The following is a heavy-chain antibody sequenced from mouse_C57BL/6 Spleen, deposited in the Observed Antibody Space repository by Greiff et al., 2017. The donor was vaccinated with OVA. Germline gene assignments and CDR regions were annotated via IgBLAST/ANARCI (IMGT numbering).Heavy chain of an antibody. CDR1: GFNIKDDY. D-gene: IGHD2-1*01. J-gene: IGHJ3*01. CDR2: IEPGNGDT. CDR3: TTWGNYVNYEAY. Sequence: VQLKESGAELVRPGASVKLSCTASGFNIKDDYMHWVKQRPEQGLEWIGLIEPGNGDTEYASKFQGKATRKADTSSNTAYLQLSSLTSEDTAVYYCTTWGNYVNYEAYWGQGTLVTVSA. V-gene: IGHV14-4*01.